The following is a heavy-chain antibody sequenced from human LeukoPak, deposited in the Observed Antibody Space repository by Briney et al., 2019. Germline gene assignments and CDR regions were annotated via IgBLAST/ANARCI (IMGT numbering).Heavy chain of an antibody. CDR1: GGSFSGYY. D-gene: IGHD3-22*01. CDR3: ARLGGGSYYDSSEHNSFDY. J-gene: IGHJ4*02. V-gene: IGHV4-34*01. CDR2: INHSGST. Sequence: PSETLSLTCAVYGGSFSGYYWSWIRQPPGKGLEWIGEINHSGSTNYNPSLKSRVTISVDTSKNQFSLKLSSVTAADTAVYYCARLGGGSYYDSSEHNSFDYWGQGTLVTVSS.